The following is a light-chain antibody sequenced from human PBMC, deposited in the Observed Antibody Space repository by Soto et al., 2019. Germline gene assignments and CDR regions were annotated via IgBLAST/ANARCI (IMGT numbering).Light chain of an antibody. CDR3: LSYDSSRSGYV. Sequence: QSVLTQPPSVSGAPGQRVTISCTGSSSNIGAGYDVHWYQQLPGTAPKLLIYGNSNRPSGVPDRFSGSKSGTSASLAITGLQAEAEADYYCLSYDSSRSGYVFGTGTKLTVL. CDR2: GNS. J-gene: IGLJ1*01. CDR1: SSNIGAGYD. V-gene: IGLV1-40*01.